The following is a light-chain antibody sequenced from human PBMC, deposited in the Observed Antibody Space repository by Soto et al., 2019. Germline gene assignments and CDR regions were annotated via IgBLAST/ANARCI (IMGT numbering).Light chain of an antibody. CDR1: QSISSY. CDR2: AAS. Sequence: DIQMTQSPSSLSASVGDRVTVTCRASQSISSYLNWYQQKPGKAPKLLNYAASSLQSGVPSRFSGSGSGTDFTLTISNLQPEDFGTYYCQQSYSAPLTFGGGTKVEIK. J-gene: IGKJ4*01. V-gene: IGKV1-39*01. CDR3: QQSYSAPLT.